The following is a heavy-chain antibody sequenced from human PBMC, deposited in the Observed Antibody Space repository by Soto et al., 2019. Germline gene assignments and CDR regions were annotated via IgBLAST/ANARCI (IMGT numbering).Heavy chain of an antibody. Sequence: EVQLVESGGGLEQPGGSLRLSCAASGFTFSSYEMNWVRQAPGKGLEWVSYISSSGSTIYYADSVKGRFTISRDNAKNSLYLQMNSLRAEDTAVYYCARLTVTRRSLSDYWGQGTLVTVSS. CDR1: GFTFSSYE. J-gene: IGHJ4*02. CDR3: ARLTVTRRSLSDY. V-gene: IGHV3-48*03. D-gene: IGHD4-17*01. CDR2: ISSSGSTI.